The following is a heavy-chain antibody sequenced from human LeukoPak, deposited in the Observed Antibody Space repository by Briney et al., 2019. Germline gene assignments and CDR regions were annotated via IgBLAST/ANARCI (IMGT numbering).Heavy chain of an antibody. D-gene: IGHD3-10*01. Sequence: PSQTLSLTCTVSGGSISSGGYYWSWIRQHPRKGLEWIGYIYYSGSTYYNPSLKSRVSISVDMSKSQFSLKLSSVTAADTAVCYCARSSGPGLDYWGQGILVTVSS. CDR2: IYYSGST. J-gene: IGHJ4*02. CDR3: ARSSGPGLDY. CDR1: GGSISSGGYY. V-gene: IGHV4-31*03.